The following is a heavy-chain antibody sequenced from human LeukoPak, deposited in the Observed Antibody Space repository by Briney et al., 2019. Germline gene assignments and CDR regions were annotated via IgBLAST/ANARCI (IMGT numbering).Heavy chain of an antibody. D-gene: IGHD2-2*01. J-gene: IGHJ4*02. Sequence: ASLKVSCKASGYTPTSYGISWVRQAPGQGREWMGWISAYNGNTNYAQKLQGRVTMTTDTFTSTAYMELRSLRSDDTAVYYCARGAHCSSTSCHYYFDYWGQGTLVTASS. CDR2: ISAYNGNT. CDR1: GYTPTSYG. V-gene: IGHV1-18*01. CDR3: ARGAHCSSTSCHYYFDY.